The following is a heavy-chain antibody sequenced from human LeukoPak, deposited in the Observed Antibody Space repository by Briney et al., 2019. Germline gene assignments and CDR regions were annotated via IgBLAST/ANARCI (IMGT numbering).Heavy chain of an antibody. CDR1: GFSFSDYA. J-gene: IGHJ4*02. CDR2: ISGTGDKT. V-gene: IGHV3-23*01. Sequence: QTGGSLRLSCAASGFSFSDYAMSWLRQAPGKGLEWVSAISGTGDKTYYADSVKGRFTISRDESKSTLYLQMNSLRAEDTAVYYCAKDAGSRWLQSRFDYWGQGTLVTVSS. CDR3: AKDAGSRWLQSRFDY. D-gene: IGHD5-24*01.